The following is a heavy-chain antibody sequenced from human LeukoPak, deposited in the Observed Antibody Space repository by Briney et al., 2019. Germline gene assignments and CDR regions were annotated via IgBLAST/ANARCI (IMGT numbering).Heavy chain of an antibody. CDR1: GYTFTGYY. CDR2: INPNSGGT. CDR3: ARDSRYCNGGSCFFWFDP. J-gene: IGHJ5*02. Sequence: ASVKVSCKASGYTFTGYYMHWVRQAPGQGLEWMGWINPNSGGTNYAQKFQGRVTMTRDTSISTAYMELSRLRSDDTAVYYCARDSRYCNGGSCFFWFDPWGQGTLVTVSS. V-gene: IGHV1-2*02. D-gene: IGHD2-15*01.